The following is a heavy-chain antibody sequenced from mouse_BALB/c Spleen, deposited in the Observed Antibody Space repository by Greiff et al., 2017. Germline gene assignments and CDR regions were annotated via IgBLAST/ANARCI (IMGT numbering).Heavy chain of an antibody. CDR2: ISSGGST. CDR1: GFTFSSYA. D-gene: IGHD2-14*01. Sequence: EVKLMESGGGLVKPGGSLKLSCAASGFTFSSYAMSWVRQTPEKRLEWVASISSGGSTYYSDSVKGRFTISRDNARNILYLQMSSLRSEDTAMYYCARGGTDYYAMDYWGQGTSVTVSS. CDR3: ARGGTDYYAMDY. V-gene: IGHV5-6-5*01. J-gene: IGHJ4*01.